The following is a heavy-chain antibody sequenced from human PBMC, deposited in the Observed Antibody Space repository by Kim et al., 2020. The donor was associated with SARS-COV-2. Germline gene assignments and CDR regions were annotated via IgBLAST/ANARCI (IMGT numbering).Heavy chain of an antibody. D-gene: IGHD2-2*02. CDR3: AKARDIVVVPAAIGGAFDI. CDR1: GFTFGDYA. J-gene: IGHJ3*02. CDR2: ISWNSGSI. Sequence: GGSLRLSCAASGFTFGDYAMHWVRQAPGKGLEWVSGISWNSGSIGYADSVKGRFTISRDNAKNSLYLQMNSLRAEDTALYYCAKARDIVVVPAAIGGAFDIWGQGTMVTVSS. V-gene: IGHV3-9*01.